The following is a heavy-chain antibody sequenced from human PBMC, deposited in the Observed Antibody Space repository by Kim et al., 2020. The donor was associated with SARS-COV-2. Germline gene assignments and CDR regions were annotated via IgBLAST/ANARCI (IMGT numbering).Heavy chain of an antibody. Sequence: SETLSLTCAVSGYSIISSNWWGWIRQPPGKGLEGIGYISYSGITYYSSSLKSRISMSVDTSKNQFSLKLSSVTAVDTALYYCVRRHTSGWAVDYWGQ. J-gene: IGHJ4*02. CDR3: VRRHTSGWAVDY. CDR1: GYSIISSNW. CDR2: ISYSGIT. V-gene: IGHV4-28*01. D-gene: IGHD6-19*01.